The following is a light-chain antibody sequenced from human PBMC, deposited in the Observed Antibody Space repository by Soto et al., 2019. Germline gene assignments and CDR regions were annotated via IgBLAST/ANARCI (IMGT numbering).Light chain of an antibody. J-gene: IGLJ2*01. V-gene: IGLV2-8*01. CDR2: EVS. Sequence: SVLTQPPSASGSPGQSVTISCTGTISDIGTYYYVSWYQQHPGKAPKLIIYEVSERPSGVPDRFSGSKSGNTASLTVSGLQAEDEAHYYCSSYAGTKTLVFGGGTQLTVL. CDR1: ISDIGTYYY. CDR3: SSYAGTKTLV.